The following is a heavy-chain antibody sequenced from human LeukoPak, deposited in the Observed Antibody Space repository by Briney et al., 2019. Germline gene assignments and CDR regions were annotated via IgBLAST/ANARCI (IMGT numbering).Heavy chain of an antibody. V-gene: IGHV3-73*01. CDR1: GFTFSGSA. J-gene: IGHJ5*02. Sequence: GGSLRLSCAASGFTFSGSAMHWVRQASGKGLEWVGRIRSKANSYATAYAASVKGRFTISRDDSKNTAYLQMNSLKTEDTAEYYCTRPPPEYDILTGNNWFDPWGQGTLVTVSS. CDR3: TRPPPEYDILTGNNWFDP. D-gene: IGHD3-9*01. CDR2: IRSKANSYAT.